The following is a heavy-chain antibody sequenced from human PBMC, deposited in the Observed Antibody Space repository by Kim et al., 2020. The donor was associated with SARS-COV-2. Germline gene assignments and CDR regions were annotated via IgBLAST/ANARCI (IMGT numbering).Heavy chain of an antibody. Sequence: PSFQGQVTISADKSISTAYLQWSSLKASDTAMYYCARGIAAAGLEGAFDIWGQGTMVTVSS. D-gene: IGHD6-13*01. CDR3: ARGIAAAGLEGAFDI. V-gene: IGHV5-51*01. J-gene: IGHJ3*02.